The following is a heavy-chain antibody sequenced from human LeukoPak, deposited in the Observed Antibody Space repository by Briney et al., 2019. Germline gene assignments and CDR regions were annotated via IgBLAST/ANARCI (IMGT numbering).Heavy chain of an antibody. CDR3: AKDAAAENFDY. CDR1: GFTFSSYG. J-gene: IGHJ4*02. D-gene: IGHD6-13*01. V-gene: IGHV3-30*18. CDR2: ISYDGSNK. Sequence: GGSLRLSCAASGFTFSSYGMHWVRQAPGKGLEWVAVISYDGSNKYYADSVEGRFTISRDNSKNTLYLQMNSLRAEDTAVYYCAKDAAAENFDYWGQGTLVTVSS.